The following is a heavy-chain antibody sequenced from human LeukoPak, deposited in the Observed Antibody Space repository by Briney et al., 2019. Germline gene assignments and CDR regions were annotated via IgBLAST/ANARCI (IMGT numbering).Heavy chain of an antibody. D-gene: IGHD4-17*01. V-gene: IGHV4-34*01. CDR2: INHSGST. CDR1: GGSFGGYY. CDR3: ARQTTVTQYYFDY. J-gene: IGHJ4*02. Sequence: SETLSLTCAVYGGSFGGYYWSWIRQPPGKGLEWIGEINHSGSTNYNPSLKSRVTISVDTSKNQFSLKLSSVTAADTAVYYCARQTTVTQYYFDYWGQGTLVTVSS.